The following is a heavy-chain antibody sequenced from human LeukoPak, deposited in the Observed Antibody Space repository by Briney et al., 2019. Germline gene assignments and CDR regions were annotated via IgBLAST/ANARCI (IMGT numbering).Heavy chain of an antibody. CDR2: ISAYNGNT. CDR3: ARAGELDHYYYYGMDV. V-gene: IGHV1-18*01. Sequence: ASVNVSCKASGYTFTSYGISWVRQAPGQGLEWMGWISAYNGNTNYAQKLQGRVTMTTDTSTSTAYMELRSLRSDDTAVYYCARAGELDHYYYYGMDVWGQGTTVTVSS. J-gene: IGHJ6*02. CDR1: GYTFTSYG. D-gene: IGHD1-1*01.